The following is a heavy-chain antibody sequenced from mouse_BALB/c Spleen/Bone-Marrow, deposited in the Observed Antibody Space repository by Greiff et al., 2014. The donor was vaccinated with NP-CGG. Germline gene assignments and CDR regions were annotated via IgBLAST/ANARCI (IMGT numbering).Heavy chain of an antibody. CDR2: INPSNGGT. Sequence: VQLQQSGAELVKPGASVKLSCKASGYTFTSYYMFWVKQRPGQGLEWIGEINPSNGGTVFNEKFKSKVTLTVDKSSSTAYMQLSGLTSEYSAVYYCTISAGTGFAYWGQGTLVTVSA. J-gene: IGHJ3*01. V-gene: IGHV1S16*01. D-gene: IGHD3-3*01. CDR3: TISAGTGFAY. CDR1: GYTFTSYY.